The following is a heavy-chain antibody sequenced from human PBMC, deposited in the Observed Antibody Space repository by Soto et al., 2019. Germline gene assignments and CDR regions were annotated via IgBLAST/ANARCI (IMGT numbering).Heavy chain of an antibody. D-gene: IGHD5-18*01. V-gene: IGHV4-59*01. CDR3: ARSRGYSYGYPHFEY. Sequence: SETLSLTCTVSGVSISSYYWSWIRQPPGKGLEWIGYIYYSGSTNYNPSLKSRVTISVDTSKNQFSLKLSSVTAADTAVYYCARSRGYSYGYPHFEYWGQGTLVTGSS. CDR1: GVSISSYY. CDR2: IYYSGST. J-gene: IGHJ4*02.